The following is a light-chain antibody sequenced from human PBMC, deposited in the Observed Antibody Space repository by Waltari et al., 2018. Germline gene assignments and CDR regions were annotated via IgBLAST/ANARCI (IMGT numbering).Light chain of an antibody. Sequence: QYVLPQPPSGTGTPGQRVAIPCSGSSPNIGRTTVNWYQQLPGTAPKLLINFNAQRPAGGPDRFSGSRSGTSASLAMSVLRSGDEADYYCAAWYVSLHGVGFGGGTKLTVL. V-gene: IGLV1-44*01. CDR2: FNA. CDR3: AAWYVSLHGVG. J-gene: IGLJ2*01. CDR1: SPNIGRTT.